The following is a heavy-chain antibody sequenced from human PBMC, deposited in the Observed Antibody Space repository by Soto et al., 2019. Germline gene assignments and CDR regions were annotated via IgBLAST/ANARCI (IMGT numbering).Heavy chain of an antibody. CDR3: AREGFDHRPDY. CDR2: MFASGSS. CDR1: GDSISSPNW. Sequence: QVQLQESGPGLVKPSETLSLTCAVSGDSISSPNWWSWYRQSPGKGLELIGEMFASGSSNYNPSLDGRVTIALDTSKNHFSLKLTSLTAADTAIYYCAREGFDHRPDYWGQGIPVSVSS. J-gene: IGHJ4*02. V-gene: IGHV4-4*02.